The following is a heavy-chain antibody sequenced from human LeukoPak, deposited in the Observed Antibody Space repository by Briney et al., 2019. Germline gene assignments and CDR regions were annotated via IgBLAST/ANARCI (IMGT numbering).Heavy chain of an antibody. J-gene: IGHJ4*02. D-gene: IGHD3-10*01. V-gene: IGHV3-11*01. CDR1: GFTFSDYY. CDR3: ARDNMVREICFDY. Sequence: GGSLRLSCAASGFTFSDYYMTWIRQAPGKGLEWVSYISHSGDTIYYANSVKGRFTISRDNAKNSLYLQMNSLRVEDTAVCYCARDNMVREICFDYWGQGILVTVSS. CDR2: ISHSGDTI.